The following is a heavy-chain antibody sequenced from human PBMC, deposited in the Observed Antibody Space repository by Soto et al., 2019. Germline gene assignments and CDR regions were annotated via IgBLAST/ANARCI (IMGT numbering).Heavy chain of an antibody. J-gene: IGHJ4*02. Sequence: ETLSLTCAVYGGSFSGYYLDWIRQPPGKGLEWMGIIYPGDHGTRYSPSFHGKVTISADKSINTAYLPWNSLAASDTAFYFCARSPRSSPYFDYWGQGALVTVSS. CDR2: IYPGDHGT. D-gene: IGHD6-13*01. V-gene: IGHV5-51*01. CDR3: ARSPRSSPYFDY. CDR1: GGSFSGYY.